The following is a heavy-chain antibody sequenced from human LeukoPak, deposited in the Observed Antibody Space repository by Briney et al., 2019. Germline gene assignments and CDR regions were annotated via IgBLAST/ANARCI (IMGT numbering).Heavy chain of an antibody. V-gene: IGHV3-48*01. D-gene: IGHD2-15*01. Sequence: GGSLRLSGAASGFAFSSYAMNWVRQAPGKGLEWVSFITSSSNAVYYADSMKGRFTVSRDNAENSLYLQMNSLRAEDTAVYYCARDRMGGSFDYWGQGTLVTVSS. J-gene: IGHJ4*02. CDR1: GFAFSSYA. CDR2: ITSSSNAV. CDR3: ARDRMGGSFDY.